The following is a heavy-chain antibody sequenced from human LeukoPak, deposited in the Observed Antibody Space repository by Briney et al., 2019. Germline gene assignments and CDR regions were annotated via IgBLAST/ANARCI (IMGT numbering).Heavy chain of an antibody. CDR1: GYTFTSYG. CDR3: ASHLRRDGYNVEGYAFDI. V-gene: IGHV1-18*01. J-gene: IGHJ3*02. CDR2: ISAYNGNT. D-gene: IGHD5-24*01. Sequence: ASVKVSCKASGYTFTSYGISWVRQAPGQGLEWMGWISAYNGNTNYAQKLQGRVTMTTDTSTSTAYMELSSLRSEDTAVYYCASHLRRDGYNVEGYAFDIWGQGTMVTVSS.